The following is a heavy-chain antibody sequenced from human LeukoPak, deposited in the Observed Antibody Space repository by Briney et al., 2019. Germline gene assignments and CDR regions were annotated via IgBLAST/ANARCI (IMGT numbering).Heavy chain of an antibody. J-gene: IGHJ4*02. V-gene: IGHV3-30*02. CDR2: IKYDGNNK. CDR1: GFTFSNYG. D-gene: IGHD4/OR15-4a*01. CDR3: AKDTHIGYGDPSALYDY. Sequence: RGSLRLSCAASGFTFSNYGMHWVRQAPGQGLEWVAFIKYDGNNKYYADSLKGRFTVSRDNSKNTLYLQMNSLRTEDTAVYYCAKDTHIGYGDPSALYDYWGQGTLVTVSS.